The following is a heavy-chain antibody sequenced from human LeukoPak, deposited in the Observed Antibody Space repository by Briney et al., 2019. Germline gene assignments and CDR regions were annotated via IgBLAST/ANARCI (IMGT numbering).Heavy chain of an antibody. V-gene: IGHV1-18*01. Sequence: GASVKVSCKASGYTFTSYGISWVRQAPGQGLEWMGWISAYNGNTNYAQKLQGRVTMTTDTSTSTAYMELRSLRSDDTAVYYCARDYSSGYHWPEYFHHWGQGTLVTVSS. CDR2: ISAYNGNT. CDR1: GYTFTSYG. D-gene: IGHD3-22*01. J-gene: IGHJ1*01. CDR3: ARDYSSGYHWPEYFHH.